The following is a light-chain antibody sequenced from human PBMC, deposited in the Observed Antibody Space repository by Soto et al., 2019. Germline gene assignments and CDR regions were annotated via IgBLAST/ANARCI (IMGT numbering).Light chain of an antibody. V-gene: IGLV2-8*01. J-gene: IGLJ1*01. CDR2: GVN. CDR3: SSYAGSSNV. Sequence: QSVLTQPPSASGSPGQSVAISCTGTSSDVGGYNYVSWYQQHPGKAPKLMIYGVNKRPSGVPDRFSGSKSGNTASLTVSGLQAEDEAGYYCSSYAGSSNVFGTGTKVTVL. CDR1: SSDVGGYNY.